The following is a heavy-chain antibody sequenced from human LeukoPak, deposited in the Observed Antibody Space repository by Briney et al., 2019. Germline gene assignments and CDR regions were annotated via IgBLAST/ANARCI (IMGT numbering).Heavy chain of an antibody. V-gene: IGHV3-30*02. Sequence: GGSLRLSCTASGFAFRSHAMHWVRQAPGKGLEWVAFIRYDGSKKFYADSVKGRFTISRHNAKNSLYLQMNSLRAEDTAVYYCARRAATERGHSYGLDYWGQGTLVTVSS. CDR1: GFAFRSHA. D-gene: IGHD5-18*01. J-gene: IGHJ4*02. CDR3: ARRAATERGHSYGLDY. CDR2: IRYDGSKK.